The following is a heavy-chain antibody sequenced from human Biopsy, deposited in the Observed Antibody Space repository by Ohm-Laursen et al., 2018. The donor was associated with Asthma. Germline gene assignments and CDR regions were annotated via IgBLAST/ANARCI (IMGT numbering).Heavy chain of an antibody. CDR2: IYYSGST. J-gene: IGHJ4*02. D-gene: IGHD7-27*01. Sequence: TLSLTCTVSGGSIGSSSYYWSWIRQHPGKGLEWIGYIYYSGSTYYNPSLKSRVTISVDTSKNQFSLNLSSVTAADTAVYYCARWGSFGFDYWGQGTLVTVSS. CDR3: ARWGSFGFDY. V-gene: IGHV4-31*03. CDR1: GGSIGSSSYY.